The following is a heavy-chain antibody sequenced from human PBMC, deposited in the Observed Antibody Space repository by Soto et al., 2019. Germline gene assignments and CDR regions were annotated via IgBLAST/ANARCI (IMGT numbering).Heavy chain of an antibody. CDR2: ISAYNGNT. CDR1: GYTFTSYG. CDR3: ARGKKEEVLLWFGEFYYGMDV. V-gene: IGHV1-18*01. D-gene: IGHD3-10*01. J-gene: IGHJ6*02. Sequence: ASVKVSCKASGYTFTSYGISCVRQAPGQVLEWMGWISAYNGNTNYAQKLQGRVTMTTDTSTSTAYMELRSLRSDDTAVYYCARGKKEEVLLWFGEFYYGMDVWGQGTTVTVSS.